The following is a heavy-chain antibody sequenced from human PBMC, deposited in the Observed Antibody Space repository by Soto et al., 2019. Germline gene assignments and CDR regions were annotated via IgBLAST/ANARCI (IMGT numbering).Heavy chain of an antibody. D-gene: IGHD3-3*01. CDR1: GGSFSGYC. CDR2: INHSGST. V-gene: IGHV4-34*01. Sequence: SETLSLTCAVYGGSFSGYCWRWIRKPPGKGLEWIGEINHSGSTNYNPSLKSRVTISVDTSKNQFSLKLSSVTAADTAVYYCARGRPSVLRFLEWLPPRDYYGMDVWGQGTTVTVSS. J-gene: IGHJ6*02. CDR3: ARGRPSVLRFLEWLPPRDYYGMDV.